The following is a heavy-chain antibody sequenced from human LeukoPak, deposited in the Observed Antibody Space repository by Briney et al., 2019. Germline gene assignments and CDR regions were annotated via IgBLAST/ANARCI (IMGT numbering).Heavy chain of an antibody. J-gene: IGHJ3*01. V-gene: IGHV4-59*01. D-gene: IGHD6-13*01. CDR3: ARISSSNWYNERGAFDV. CDR1: GGSISHYY. Sequence: SETLSLTCTVSGGSISHYYWTWIRQPPGKGLEWIGYIYYSDVANYNPSLKSRVSISVDTSKNQFSLKLTSVTAADTAVYYCARISSSNWYNERGAFDVWGQGTMVTVSS. CDR2: IYYSDVA.